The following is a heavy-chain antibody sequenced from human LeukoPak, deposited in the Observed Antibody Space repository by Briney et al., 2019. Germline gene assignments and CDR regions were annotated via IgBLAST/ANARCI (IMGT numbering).Heavy chain of an antibody. V-gene: IGHV4-34*01. CDR1: GGSFSGYY. CDR2: INHSGST. CDR3: ARGPKYYSRLRFGY. Sequence: SETLSLTCAVYGGSFSGYYWSWIRQPPGKGLEWIGEINHSGSTNYNPSLKSRVTTSVDTSKNQFSLKLSSVTAADTAVYYCARGPKYYSRLRFGYWGQGTLVTVSS. D-gene: IGHD2-2*01. J-gene: IGHJ4*02.